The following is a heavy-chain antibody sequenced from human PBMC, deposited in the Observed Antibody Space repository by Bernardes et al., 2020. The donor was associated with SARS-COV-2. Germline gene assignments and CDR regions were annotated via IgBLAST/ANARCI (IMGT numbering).Heavy chain of an antibody. Sequence: ASVKVSCKASGYTFTTYYMHWVRQAPGQGLEWMGIINPSGGSTIYAQKFQGRVTMTRDTSTSTVYMELSSLRSEDTAVYYCARGCNTINCYNSNHGMDVWGQGTTVTVSS. CDR1: GYTFTTYY. D-gene: IGHD2-2*01. CDR3: ARGCNTINCYNSNHGMDV. J-gene: IGHJ6*02. CDR2: INPSGGST. V-gene: IGHV1-46*01.